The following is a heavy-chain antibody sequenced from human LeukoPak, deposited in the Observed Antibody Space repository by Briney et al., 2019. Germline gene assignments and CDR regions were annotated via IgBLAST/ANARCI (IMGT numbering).Heavy chain of an antibody. CDR2: IKYDGTVK. CDR3: ARDPDSSAFDY. V-gene: IGHV3-7*01. Sequence: GGSLRLSCTASGINFGTSWMSWVRQSPGQGLEFLANIKYDGTVKNYLDSVKGRFTISRDNPKNSMYLQIDSLRAEDTAIYYCARDPDSSAFDYWGQGALVTVSS. J-gene: IGHJ4*02. CDR1: GINFGTSW. D-gene: IGHD2-15*01.